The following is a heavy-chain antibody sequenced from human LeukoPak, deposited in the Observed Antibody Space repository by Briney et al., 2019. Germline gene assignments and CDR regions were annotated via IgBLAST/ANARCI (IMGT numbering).Heavy chain of an antibody. CDR2: ISYDGSNK. J-gene: IGHJ4*02. CDR1: GFTFSSYG. Sequence: GGSLRLSCAASGFTFSSYGMHWVRQAPGKGLEWVAVISYDGSNKYYADSVKGRFTISRDNAKNSLYLQMNSLRAEDTAVYYCAPTSGAIDYWGQGTLVTVSS. V-gene: IGHV3-30*03. CDR3: APTSGAIDY.